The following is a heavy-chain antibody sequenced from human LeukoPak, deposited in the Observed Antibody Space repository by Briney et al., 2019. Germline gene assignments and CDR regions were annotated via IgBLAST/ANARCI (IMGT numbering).Heavy chain of an antibody. V-gene: IGHV3-23*01. J-gene: IGHJ4*02. CDR1: GFTFSSYS. CDR3: ARAPVTSCSGVLCYPFDY. D-gene: IGHD2-15*01. Sequence: GALRLSCAASGFTFSSYSMNWVRQAPGKGLEWVSAISGSGGSQYYADFVKGRFTISRDNSKNTLYLQMNSLRAEDAAVYYCARAPVTSCSGVLCYPFDYWGQGTLVTVPS. CDR2: ISGSGGSQ.